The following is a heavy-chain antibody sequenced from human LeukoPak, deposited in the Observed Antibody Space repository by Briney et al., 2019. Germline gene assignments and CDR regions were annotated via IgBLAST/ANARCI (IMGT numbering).Heavy chain of an antibody. Sequence: WGSLRLSCAASGFTFSSYGMHGVSQAPGKGLEWVAVISYDGSNKYYADSVKGRFTISRDNSKNTLYLQMNSLRAEDTAVYYCAKVGRWFGEFPFDYWGQGTLVTVSS. D-gene: IGHD3-10*01. J-gene: IGHJ4*02. CDR3: AKVGRWFGEFPFDY. CDR2: ISYDGSNK. V-gene: IGHV3-30*18. CDR1: GFTFSSYG.